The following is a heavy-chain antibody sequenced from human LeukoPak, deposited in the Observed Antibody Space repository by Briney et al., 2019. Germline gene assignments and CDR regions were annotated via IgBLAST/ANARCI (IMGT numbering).Heavy chain of an antibody. D-gene: IGHD6-13*01. CDR1: GYSISSGYF. J-gene: IGHJ5*02. CDR2: FYHSGIT. Sequence: KPSETLSLTCTVSGYSISSGYFWGWIRQPPRKGLEWIGSFYHSGITYYNPSLKSRVTISVEMSKNQFSLKLSSVTAADTAVYYCARRMGSSWYEWFDPWGQGTLVTVSS. CDR3: ARRMGSSWYEWFDP. V-gene: IGHV4-38-2*02.